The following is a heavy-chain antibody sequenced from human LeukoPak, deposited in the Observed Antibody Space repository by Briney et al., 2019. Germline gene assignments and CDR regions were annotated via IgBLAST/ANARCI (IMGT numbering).Heavy chain of an antibody. V-gene: IGHV3-74*01. J-gene: IGHJ4*02. CDR2: INHDGSST. CDR1: GFTFTTFW. D-gene: IGHD5-18*01. CDR3: AKGRTGYSYGYGIDY. Sequence: GGSLRLSCATSGFTFTTFWMHWVRQAPGKGLVWVSRINHDGSSTNYADSVKGRFTISRDNAKNTVHLQMNGLRAEDTAVYYCAKGRTGYSYGYGIDYWGQGTLVTVSS.